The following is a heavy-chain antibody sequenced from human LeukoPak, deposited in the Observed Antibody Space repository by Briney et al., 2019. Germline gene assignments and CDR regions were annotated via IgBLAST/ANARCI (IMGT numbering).Heavy chain of an antibody. CDR3: ARQTVIAAEGYYYYYGMDV. J-gene: IGHJ6*02. CDR1: GFTFSSYS. V-gene: IGHV3-21*01. Sequence: GGSLRLSCAASGFTFSSYSMNWVRQAPGKGLEWVSSISSSSSYIYYADSVKGRFTISRDNVKNSLYLQMNSLRAEDTAVYYCARQTVIAAEGYYYYYGMDVWGQGTTVTVSS. D-gene: IGHD6-13*01. CDR2: ISSSSSYI.